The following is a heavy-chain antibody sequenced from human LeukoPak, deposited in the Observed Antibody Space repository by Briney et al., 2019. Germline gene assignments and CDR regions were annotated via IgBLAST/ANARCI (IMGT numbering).Heavy chain of an antibody. V-gene: IGHV3-73*01. D-gene: IGHD4-17*01. Sequence: GRSLRLSCAASGCTFSGSAMYWVHQASGKGLEWVGRIRSKANSYATAYAASVKGRFTISRDDSKNTAYLQMNSVKTEDTAVYYCTRQGYGDYDGYWGQGTLVTVSS. CDR1: GCTFSGSA. CDR2: IRSKANSYAT. CDR3: TRQGYGDYDGY. J-gene: IGHJ4*02.